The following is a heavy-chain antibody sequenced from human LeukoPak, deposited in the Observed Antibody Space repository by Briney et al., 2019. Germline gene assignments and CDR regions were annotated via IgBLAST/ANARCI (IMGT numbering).Heavy chain of an antibody. D-gene: IGHD2-2*01. Sequence: PSETLSPTCTVSGASMSDYYWSWIRQPPGKGLEWIGYIYYGGSTKDNPSLKSRVTMSVDPSKNQFSLKLSSVTAADTAVYYCARDIGGSSTSSGVFDLWGQGTLVTVSS. CDR3: ARDIGGSSTSSGVFDL. CDR1: GASMSDYY. CDR2: IYYGGST. V-gene: IGHV4-59*01. J-gene: IGHJ4*02.